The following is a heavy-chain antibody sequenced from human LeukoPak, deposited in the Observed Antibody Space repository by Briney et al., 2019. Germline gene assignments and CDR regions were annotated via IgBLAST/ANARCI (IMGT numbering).Heavy chain of an antibody. D-gene: IGHD1-26*01. V-gene: IGHV1-8*02. J-gene: IGHJ4*02. CDR2: MNPNSGNT. CDR3: ARGRSGSFDY. CDR1: GGTFSSYA. Sequence: WASVKVSCKASGGTFSSYAISWVRQAPGQGLEWMGWMNPNSGNTGYAQKFQGRVTMTRNTSISTAYMELSSLRSEDTAVYYCARGRSGSFDYWGQGTLVTVSS.